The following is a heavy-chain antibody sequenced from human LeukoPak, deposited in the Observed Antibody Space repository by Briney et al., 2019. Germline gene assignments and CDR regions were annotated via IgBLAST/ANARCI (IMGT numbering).Heavy chain of an antibody. D-gene: IGHD3-22*01. V-gene: IGHV4-59*01. CDR2: IFHTGST. J-gene: IGHJ3*02. CDR3: ARAIGGYYYYDSSGYYGSAFDI. CDR1: GGSISGYF. Sequence: SETLSLTCTVSGGSISGYFWSWIRQPPGKGLEWVAHIFHTGSTTYNPSLKSRLTISVDTSKNQFSLKLSSVTAADTAVYYCARAIGGYYYYDSSGYYGSAFDIWGQGTMVTVSS.